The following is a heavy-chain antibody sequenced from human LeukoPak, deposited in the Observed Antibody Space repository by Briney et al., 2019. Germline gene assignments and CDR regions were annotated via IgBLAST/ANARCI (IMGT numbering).Heavy chain of an antibody. CDR2: IYYSGST. Sequence: SETLSLTCTVSGGSISSSSYYWGWIRQPPGKGLEWIGSIYYSGSTYHNPSLKSRVTISVDTSKNQFSLKLSSVTAADTAVYYCARDRIGDFWSGYYVTAVDYWGQGTLVTVSS. V-gene: IGHV4-39*07. CDR1: GGSISSSSYY. J-gene: IGHJ4*02. CDR3: ARDRIGDFWSGYYVTAVDY. D-gene: IGHD3-3*01.